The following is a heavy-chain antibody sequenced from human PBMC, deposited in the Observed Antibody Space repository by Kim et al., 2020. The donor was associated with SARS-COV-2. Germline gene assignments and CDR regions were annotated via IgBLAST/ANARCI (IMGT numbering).Heavy chain of an antibody. J-gene: IGHJ3*02. CDR3: IPQAFYYDSGRYYHDAFDI. CDR1: GFTFSNAW. D-gene: IGHD3-10*01. Sequence: GGSLRLSCAASGFTFSNAWMSWVRQAPGKGLEWVGRIKSKTDGGTTDYAAPVKGRFTISRDDSKNTLYLQMNSLKTEDTAVYYCIPQAFYYDSGRYYHDAFDIWGQGTMVTVSS. V-gene: IGHV3-15*01. CDR2: IKSKTDGGTT.